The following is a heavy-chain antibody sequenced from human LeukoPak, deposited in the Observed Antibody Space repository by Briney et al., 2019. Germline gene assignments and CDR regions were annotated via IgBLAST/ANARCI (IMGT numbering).Heavy chain of an antibody. D-gene: IGHD3-22*01. CDR3: ARLGVYYDSSGYYYDY. Sequence: ASVKVSCKASGYTFTSYDINWVRQATGQGLEWMGWMNPNSGNTGYAQKFQGRVTMTRNTSISTAYMEPSSLRSVDTAVYYCARLGVYYDSSGYYYDYWGQGTLVTVSS. CDR1: GYTFTSYD. CDR2: MNPNSGNT. V-gene: IGHV1-8*01. J-gene: IGHJ4*02.